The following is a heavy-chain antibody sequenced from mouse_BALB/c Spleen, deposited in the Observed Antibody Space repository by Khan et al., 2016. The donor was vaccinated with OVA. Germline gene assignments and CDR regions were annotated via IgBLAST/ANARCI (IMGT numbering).Heavy chain of an antibody. J-gene: IGHJ3*01. CDR3: ASHLTGSFAY. Sequence: EVELVESGGDLMKPGGPLKLSCAASGFTFSTYGMSWVRQTPDKRLEWVATINSGGYYTYYPDSVQGRFTISRNNAKNTLYLQMSSLKSEDTAMYYCASHLTGSFAYWGQGTLVTVSA. CDR2: INSGGYYT. CDR1: GFTFSTYG. D-gene: IGHD4-1*01. V-gene: IGHV5-6*01.